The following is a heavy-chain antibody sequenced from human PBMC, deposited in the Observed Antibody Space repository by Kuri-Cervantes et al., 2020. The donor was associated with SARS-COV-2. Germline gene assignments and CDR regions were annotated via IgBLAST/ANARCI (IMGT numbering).Heavy chain of an antibody. CDR1: GYTFTSYY. Sequence: ASVKVSCKASGYTFTSYYMHWVRQAPGQGLEWMGIINPSGGSTSYAQKFQGRVTMTRDTSTSTVYMELSSLRSEDPAVYYCARESSEGYSSNWLDRGLPMDVWGQGTTVTVSS. CDR3: ARESSEGYSSNWLDRGLPMDV. J-gene: IGHJ6*02. D-gene: IGHD6-13*01. V-gene: IGHV1-46*01. CDR2: INPSGGST.